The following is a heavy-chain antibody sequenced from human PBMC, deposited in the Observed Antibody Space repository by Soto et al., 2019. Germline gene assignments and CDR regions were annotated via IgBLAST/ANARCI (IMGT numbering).Heavy chain of an antibody. J-gene: IGHJ4*02. Sequence: EVQLVESGGGLVQPGGSLRLSRAASGFTVSSNYMSWVRQAPGKGLEWVSVIYSGGSTYYADSVKGRFTISRHNSKLTLYLQMDSLRAEDTAVYYCARAPYYDGSGSFDYWGQGTLVSVSS. CDR2: IYSGGST. D-gene: IGHD3-10*01. V-gene: IGHV3-53*04. CDR3: ARAPYYDGSGSFDY. CDR1: GFTVSSNY.